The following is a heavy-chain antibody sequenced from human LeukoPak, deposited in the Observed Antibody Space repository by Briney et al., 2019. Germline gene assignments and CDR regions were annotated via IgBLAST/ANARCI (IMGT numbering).Heavy chain of an antibody. CDR2: INHSGSN. J-gene: IGHJ6*02. CDR3: AADFGSGYYMITV. CDR1: CRSFSHYY. D-gene: IGHD3-3*01. V-gene: IGHV4-34*01. Sequence: KPSAALSLPCAIFCRSFSHYYWSWIRPPPGKGLEWIGEINHSGSNNYKPTLQSRVTIHVDTSKDQFSLKCNTLTATDTAVYYCAADFGSGYYMITVWGQGTTVTVSS.